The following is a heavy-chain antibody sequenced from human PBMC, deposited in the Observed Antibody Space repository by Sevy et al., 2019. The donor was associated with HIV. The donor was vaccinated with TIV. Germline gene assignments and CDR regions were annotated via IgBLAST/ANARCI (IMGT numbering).Heavy chain of an antibody. CDR2: ISAYNGNT. V-gene: IGHV1-18*01. J-gene: IGHJ6*02. D-gene: IGHD2-15*01. CDR1: GYTFTSYG. CDR3: ARGAQYCSGGSCYPIAPAGMDV. Sequence: ASVKVSCKASGYTFTSYGISWVRQALGQGLEWMGWISAYNGNTNYAQKLQGRVTMTTDTSTSTAYMELRSLRSDDTAVYYCARGAQYCSGGSCYPIAPAGMDVWGQGTTVTVSS.